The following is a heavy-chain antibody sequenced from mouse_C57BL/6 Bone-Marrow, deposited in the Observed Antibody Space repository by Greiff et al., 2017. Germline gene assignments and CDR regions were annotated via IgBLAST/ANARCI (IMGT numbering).Heavy chain of an antibody. CDR3: ARLDDGYYAYYAMDY. D-gene: IGHD2-3*01. CDR1: GYTFTGYG. J-gene: IGHJ4*01. CDR2: IYPRSGNT. Sequence: VQLQQSGAELARPGASVKLSCKASGYTFTGYGISWVKQRTGQGLEWIGEIYPRSGNTYYNEKFKGKATLTADKSSSTAYMELRSLTSEDSAVYFCARLDDGYYAYYAMDYWGQGTSVTVSS. V-gene: IGHV1-81*01.